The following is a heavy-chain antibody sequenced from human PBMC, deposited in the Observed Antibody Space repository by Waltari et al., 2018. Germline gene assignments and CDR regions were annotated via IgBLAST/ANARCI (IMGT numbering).Heavy chain of an antibody. V-gene: IGHV4-31*03. D-gene: IGHD6-19*01. CDR2: IYYSGST. CDR3: AAIAVLGYWDFDL. CDR1: GGSISSGGYY. J-gene: IGHJ2*01. Sequence: QVQLQESGPGLVKPSQTLSLTCTVSGGSISSGGYYWSWIRQHPGKGREWIGYIYYSGSTYCSTAHRSRVTVSVATSKDQFSRKLSSVNAADTVVYECAAIAVLGYWDFDLWGRGTLVTVSS.